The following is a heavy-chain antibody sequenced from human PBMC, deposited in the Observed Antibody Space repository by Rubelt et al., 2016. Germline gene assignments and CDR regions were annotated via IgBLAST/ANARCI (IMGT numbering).Heavy chain of an antibody. CDR2: ITTNTGNP. D-gene: IGHD6-13*01. Sequence: SFAINWVRQAPGQGLEWMGWITTNTGNPTYAQGFTGRFVFSLDTSVSTAYLQISSLEAEDTAVYYCARWYSSTWYYFDYWGQGTLVTVSA. CDR3: ARWYSSTWYYFDY. V-gene: IGHV7-4-1*02. J-gene: IGHJ4*02. CDR1: SFA.